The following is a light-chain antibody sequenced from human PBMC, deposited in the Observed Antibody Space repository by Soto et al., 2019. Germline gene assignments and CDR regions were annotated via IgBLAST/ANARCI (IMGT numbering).Light chain of an antibody. Sequence: QSALTQPPSASGSPGQSVTISCTGTSSDVGGYNYVSWYQQHPGKAPKLMIYEVSKRPSGVPDRFSGSKSGNTASLTVSGLQAEDEAEYYCSSYAGSNGYVFGTGTKLTVL. CDR1: SSDVGGYNY. CDR3: SSYAGSNGYV. CDR2: EVS. V-gene: IGLV2-8*01. J-gene: IGLJ1*01.